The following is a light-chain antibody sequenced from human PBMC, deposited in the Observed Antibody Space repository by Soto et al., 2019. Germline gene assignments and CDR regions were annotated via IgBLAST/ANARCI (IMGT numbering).Light chain of an antibody. Sequence: IQMTQSPSTLSASVGDRVTNTCRASQSIRSWLAWYQQKPGKAPKLLIYDASNLESGVPSRFSGSGSGTEFTLTISSLQPDDFATYYCQLYNSYYSGVFTFGPGTKVDIK. J-gene: IGKJ3*01. CDR2: DAS. V-gene: IGKV1-5*01. CDR3: QLYNSYYSGVFT. CDR1: QSIRSW.